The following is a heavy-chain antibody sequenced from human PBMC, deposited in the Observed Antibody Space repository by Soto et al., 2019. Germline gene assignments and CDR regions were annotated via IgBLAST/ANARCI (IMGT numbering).Heavy chain of an antibody. V-gene: IGHV4-34*01. CDR3: ARGYRISMVILTTNYFDS. J-gene: IGHJ4*02. CDR1: GGPFGGFY. Sequence: SETLSLTCAVNGGPFGGFYWTWIRQSPGKGLEWIGEIHHGGRTNYNPSLKSRVTMSLDTSKNQFSLKLTSVTAADTAVYYCARGYRISMVILTTNYFDSWGKGTPVTVSS. CDR2: IHHGGRT. D-gene: IGHD3-10*01.